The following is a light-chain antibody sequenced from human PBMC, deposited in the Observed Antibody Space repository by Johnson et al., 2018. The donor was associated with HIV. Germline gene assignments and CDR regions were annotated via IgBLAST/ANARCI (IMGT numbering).Light chain of an antibody. V-gene: IGLV1-44*01. Sequence: QPLLTQPPSASGTPGQRVTISCSGSSSNIGSNTVNWYQQLPGTAPKLLIYRNNQRPSGVPDRFSGSKSGTSASLAISWLQAEDEAIYYCAAWDDSLNGRYVFGTGTKVTVL. CDR1: SSNIGSNT. CDR2: RNN. CDR3: AAWDDSLNGRYV. J-gene: IGLJ1*01.